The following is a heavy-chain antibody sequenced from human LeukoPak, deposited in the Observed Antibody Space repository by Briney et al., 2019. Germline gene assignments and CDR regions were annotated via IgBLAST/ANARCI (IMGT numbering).Heavy chain of an antibody. CDR1: GGSISTSNYY. CDR3: ARYYGSGSYDY. D-gene: IGHD3-10*01. J-gene: IGHJ4*02. V-gene: IGHV4-61*01. Sequence: PSETLSLTCTVSGGSISTSNYYWSWIRQPPGKGLEWIGYIYYSGSTNYNPSLKSRVTISVDTSKNQFSLKLSSVTAADTAVYYCARYYGSGSYDYWGQGTLVTVSS. CDR2: IYYSGST.